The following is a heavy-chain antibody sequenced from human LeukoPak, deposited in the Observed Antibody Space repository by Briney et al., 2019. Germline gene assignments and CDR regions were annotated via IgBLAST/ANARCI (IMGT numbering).Heavy chain of an antibody. V-gene: IGHV4-59*01. CDR3: ARAPGAYYDSSGSPFDY. D-gene: IGHD3-22*01. CDR1: GGSISSYY. CDR2: IYYSGST. J-gene: IGHJ4*02. Sequence: PSETLSLTCTVSGGSISSYYWSWIRQPPGKGLEWIGYIYYSGSTNYNPSLKSRVTISVDTSKNQFPLKLSSVTAADTAVYYCARAPGAYYDSSGSPFDYWGQGTLVTVSS.